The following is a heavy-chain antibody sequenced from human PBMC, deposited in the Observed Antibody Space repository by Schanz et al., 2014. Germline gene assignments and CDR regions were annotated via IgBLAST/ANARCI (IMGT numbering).Heavy chain of an antibody. V-gene: IGHV7-4-1*02. CDR2: INTNTANP. D-gene: IGHD5-12*01. J-gene: IGHJ4*02. CDR3: ARGYSGYSHFDY. Sequence: QVHLVQSGSEVKKPGASVKVSCKASRYPFTAYYMHWVRQAPGQGLEWMGWINTNTANPTYAQGFTGRFVYTLDASVTTAYLEISSLKAEDTAVYYCARGYSGYSHFDYWGQGALVPASS. CDR1: RYPFTAYY.